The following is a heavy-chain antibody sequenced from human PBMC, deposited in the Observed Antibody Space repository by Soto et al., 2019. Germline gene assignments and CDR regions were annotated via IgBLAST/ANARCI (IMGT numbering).Heavy chain of an antibody. V-gene: IGHV1-69*13. CDR2: IIPIFGTA. CDR3: ARVGRSSGWYELYYYYYYGVDV. Sequence: GASVKVSCKASGGTFSSYAISWVRQAPGQGLEWMGGIIPIFGTANYAQKFQGRVTITADESTSTAYMGLSSLRSEDTAVYYCARVGRSSGWYELYYYYYYGVDVWGQGTTVTVS. D-gene: IGHD6-19*01. CDR1: GGTFSSYA. J-gene: IGHJ6*02.